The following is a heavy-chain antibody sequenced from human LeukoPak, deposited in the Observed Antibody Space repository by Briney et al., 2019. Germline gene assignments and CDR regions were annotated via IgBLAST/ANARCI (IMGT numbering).Heavy chain of an antibody. Sequence: GGSLRLSCAASGFTFSSYAMSWVRQAPGQGLEWISAISGSGGSTYYADSVKGRFTISRDNSKNTLYLQMNSLRAEDTAVYYCAKGHGSGSYRFVYGMDVWGKGTTVTVPS. CDR3: AKGHGSGSYRFVYGMDV. CDR1: GFTFSSYA. D-gene: IGHD3-10*01. J-gene: IGHJ6*04. V-gene: IGHV3-23*01. CDR2: ISGSGGST.